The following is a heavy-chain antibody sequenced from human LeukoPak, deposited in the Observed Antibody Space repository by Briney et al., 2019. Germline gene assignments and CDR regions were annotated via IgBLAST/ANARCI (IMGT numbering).Heavy chain of an antibody. CDR2: IYNGGYT. CDR1: GFTVSSKY. D-gene: IGHD4-17*01. J-gene: IGHJ4*02. V-gene: IGHV3-53*01. Sequence: GGSLRLSCAASGFTVSSKYMSWVRQAPGKGLEWVSVIYNGGYTNHADSVKGRFTISRDNSKNTLYLQMNSLRAEDTAVYYCARSGENYGDYPFDYWGQGTLVTVSS. CDR3: ARSGENYGDYPFDY.